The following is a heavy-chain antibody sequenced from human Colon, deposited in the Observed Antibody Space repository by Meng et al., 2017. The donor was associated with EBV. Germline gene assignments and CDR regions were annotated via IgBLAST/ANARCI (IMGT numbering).Heavy chain of an antibody. Sequence: QEQQQRGRGVLLRPPDPLPLPSAVGGGFFSGYYWSWLRQPPGKGLGWIGEITRSGSTHYNPSLKSRLTISVDTSKNQFSLKLSAVTAADTAVYYCARGDGSGSGNWFDPWGQGTLVTVSS. CDR1: GGFFSGYY. V-gene: IGHV4-34*01. D-gene: IGHD3-10*01. CDR2: ITRSGST. CDR3: ARGDGSGSGNWFDP. J-gene: IGHJ5*02.